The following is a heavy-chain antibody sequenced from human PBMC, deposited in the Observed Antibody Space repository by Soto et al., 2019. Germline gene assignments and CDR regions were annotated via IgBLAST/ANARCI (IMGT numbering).Heavy chain of an antibody. CDR1: GGSISSSSYY. V-gene: IGHV4-39*02. D-gene: IGHD5-18*01. J-gene: IGHJ6*02. CDR2: IYYSGST. Sequence: PSETLSLTCTVSGGSISSSSYYWGWIRQPPGKGLEWIGSIYYSGSTYYNPSLKSRVTISVDTSKNQFSLKLSSVTAADTAVYYCARERHGYSYGYGLYYGMDVWGQGTTVT. CDR3: ARERHGYSYGYGLYYGMDV.